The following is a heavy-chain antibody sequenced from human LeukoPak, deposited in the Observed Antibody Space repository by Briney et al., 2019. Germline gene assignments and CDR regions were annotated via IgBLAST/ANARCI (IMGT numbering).Heavy chain of an antibody. J-gene: IGHJ3*02. CDR3: AKAMLPGKPPNAFDI. CDR2: ISGSGGST. CDR1: GFTFSSYA. D-gene: IGHD1-14*01. V-gene: IGHV3-23*01. Sequence: PGGSLRLSCAASGFTFSSYAMSWVRQAPGEGLEWVSAISGSGGSTYYADSVKGRSTLSRDNSKNTLYLQMNSLRAEDTAVYYCAKAMLPGKPPNAFDIWGQGTMVTVSS.